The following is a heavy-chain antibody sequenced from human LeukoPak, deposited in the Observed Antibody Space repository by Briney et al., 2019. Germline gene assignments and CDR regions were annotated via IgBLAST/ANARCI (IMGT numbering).Heavy chain of an antibody. CDR1: GFTVSSYY. J-gene: IGHJ6*03. Sequence: GGSLRLSCAASGFTVSSYYMSWVRQAPGKGLEWVSVIYSGGSTNYADSVKGRFTISRDNAKNTLYLQMNSLRVEDTAVYYCARGPIVVGTYYYMDVWGKGTTVIVSS. V-gene: IGHV3-53*01. D-gene: IGHD2-2*01. CDR2: IYSGGST. CDR3: ARGPIVVGTYYYMDV.